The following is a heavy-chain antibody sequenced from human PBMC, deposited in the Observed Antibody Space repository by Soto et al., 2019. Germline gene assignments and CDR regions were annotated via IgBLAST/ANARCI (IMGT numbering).Heavy chain of an antibody. D-gene: IGHD6-19*01. CDR3: ARSTAVAGFYGMDV. CDR1: GGSISSYY. CDR2: SYYSGYN. Sequence: SETLSLTCTVSGGSISSYYWSWVRQPPGKGLEWIGFSYYSGYNNYNPSFKSRITISLDTSKNQFSLTLSSVTAADTAVYYCARSTAVAGFYGMDVWGQGTTVTVSS. J-gene: IGHJ6*02. V-gene: IGHV4-59*13.